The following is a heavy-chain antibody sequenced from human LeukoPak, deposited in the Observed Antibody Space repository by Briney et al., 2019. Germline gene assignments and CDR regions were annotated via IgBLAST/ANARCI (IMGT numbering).Heavy chain of an antibody. CDR2: IYYSGST. CDR1: GGSLSSSSYY. V-gene: IGHV4-39*01. J-gene: IGHJ4*02. CDR3: ASPVVVTAIGDY. Sequence: SETLSLTCTVSGGSLSSSSYYWGWIRQPPGKGLEWIGSIYYSGSTYYNPSLKSRVTISVDTSKNQFSLKLSSVTAADTAVYYCASPVVVTAIGDYWGQGTLVTVSS. D-gene: IGHD2-21*02.